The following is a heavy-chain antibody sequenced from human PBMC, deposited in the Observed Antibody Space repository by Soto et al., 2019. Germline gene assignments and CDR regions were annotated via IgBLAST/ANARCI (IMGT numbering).Heavy chain of an antibody. CDR2: IFSSGST. D-gene: IGHD2-2*01. V-gene: IGHV4-59*01. CDR1: GDSISSFY. Sequence: SETLSLTCTVSGDSISSFYWTWIRQPPGKGLEWVGYIFSSGSTNYNSSLKSRVTISVDTSENQFSLKLTSVTAADTAVYYCARVGYCSSTPCWPIGYFEYWGQGTLVTVSS. CDR3: ARVGYCSSTPCWPIGYFEY. J-gene: IGHJ4*02.